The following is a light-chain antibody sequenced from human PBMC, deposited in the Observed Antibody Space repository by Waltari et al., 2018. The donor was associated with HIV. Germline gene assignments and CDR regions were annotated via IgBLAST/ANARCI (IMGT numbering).Light chain of an antibody. J-gene: IGKJ1*01. Sequence: IQINPSPSTLSASVGDRVTITCRASQSISSWLAWYQQKPGKAPKLLIYKASSLESGVPSRFSGSGSGTEFTLTISSLQPDDFATYYCQQYNSYSWTFGQGTKVEIK. CDR1: QSISSW. V-gene: IGKV1-5*03. CDR2: KAS. CDR3: QQYNSYSWT.